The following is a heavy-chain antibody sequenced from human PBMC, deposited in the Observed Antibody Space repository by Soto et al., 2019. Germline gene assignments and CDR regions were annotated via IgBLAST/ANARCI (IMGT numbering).Heavy chain of an antibody. CDR1: GCTFSSYA. CDR2: IIPIFGTA. D-gene: IGHD3-10*01. J-gene: IGHJ4*02. CDR3: ASWITRGSLTY. Sequence: SVKVSCKACGCTFSSYAISWVRQAPGQGLEWMGGIIPIFGTANYAQKFQGRVTITADKSTSTAYMELSSLRSEDTAVYYCASWITRGSLTYGAQGTRVPVS. V-gene: IGHV1-69*06.